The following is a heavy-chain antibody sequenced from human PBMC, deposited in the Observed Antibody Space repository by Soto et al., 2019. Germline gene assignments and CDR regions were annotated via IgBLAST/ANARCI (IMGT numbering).Heavy chain of an antibody. Sequence: EVPLLESGGGLVQPGGSLRLSCTASGFTFSSHAMTWVRQAPGKGLEWVSGLSDSGGSTYYADSVKGRFTISRDNSMNTLYLQMNTLRVEDTAVYYCAKVSSSWYSGFFDFWGQGTLVTVSS. D-gene: IGHD6-13*01. CDR2: LSDSGGST. V-gene: IGHV3-23*01. CDR3: AKVSSSWYSGFFDF. CDR1: GFTFSSHA. J-gene: IGHJ4*02.